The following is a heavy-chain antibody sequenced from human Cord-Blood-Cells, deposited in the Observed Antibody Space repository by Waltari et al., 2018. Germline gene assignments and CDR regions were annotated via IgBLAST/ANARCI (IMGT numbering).Heavy chain of an antibody. D-gene: IGHD6-13*01. J-gene: IGHJ4*02. CDR1: GGSISSSSYY. CDR2: IYYSGST. CDR3: ARPPTEYSSSWYFDY. V-gene: IGHV4-39*01. Sequence: QLQLQESGPGLVKPSETLSLTCTVSGGSISSSSYYGGWIRQPPGKGLEWIGSIYYSGSTYYNPSLKSRVTISVDTSKNQFSLKLSSVTAADTAVYYCARPPTEYSSSWYFDYWGQGTLVTVSS.